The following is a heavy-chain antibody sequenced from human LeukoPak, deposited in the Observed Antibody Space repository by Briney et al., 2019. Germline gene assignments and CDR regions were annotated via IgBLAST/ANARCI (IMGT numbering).Heavy chain of an antibody. Sequence: GESLKTSCKGSGYSFTSYWIGWVRQMPGKGLEWMGIIYPGDSDTRYSPSFQGQVTISADKSISTAYLQWSSLKASDTAMYYCARHPLGYCSGGSCSPAWFDPWGQGTLGTVSS. D-gene: IGHD2-15*01. J-gene: IGHJ5*01. CDR3: ARHPLGYCSGGSCSPAWFDP. CDR2: IYPGDSDT. V-gene: IGHV5-51*01. CDR1: GYSFTSYW.